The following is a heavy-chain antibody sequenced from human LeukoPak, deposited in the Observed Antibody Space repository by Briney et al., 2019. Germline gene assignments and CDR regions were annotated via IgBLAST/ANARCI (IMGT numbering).Heavy chain of an antibody. J-gene: IGHJ6*03. CDR2: ISSSGSTI. V-gene: IGHV3-11*04. D-gene: IGHD3-3*01. CDR3: ARDHYDFWSGYPNAYYYYYMDV. Sequence: GGSLRLSCAASGFTFSDYYMSWIRQAPGKGLEWVSYISSSGSTIYYADSLKGRFTISRDNAKNSLYLQMNSLRAEDTAVYYCARDHYDFWSGYPNAYYYYYMDVWGKGTTVTVSS. CDR1: GFTFSDYY.